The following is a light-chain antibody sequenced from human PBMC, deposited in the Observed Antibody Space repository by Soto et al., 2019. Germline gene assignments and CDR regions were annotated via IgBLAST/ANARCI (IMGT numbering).Light chain of an antibody. V-gene: IGKV3-15*01. CDR3: QHYNNWPPWT. CDR2: GAS. CDR1: QSVSSN. J-gene: IGKJ1*01. Sequence: ERVMTQSPATLSVSPGERATLSCRASQSVSSNLAWYQQKPGQAPRLHIYGASARATGIPARFSGSGSGTEFTLTISSLQSEDFAVYYCQHYNNWPPWTFGQGTKVEIK.